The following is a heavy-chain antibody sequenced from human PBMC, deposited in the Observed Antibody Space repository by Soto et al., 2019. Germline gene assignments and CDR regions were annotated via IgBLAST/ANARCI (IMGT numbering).Heavy chain of an antibody. CDR3: ARQGDGYNLGRYWYFDL. Sequence: SETLSLTCAGYGGSFSGYYWSWIRQPPGKGRGWMGEINHSGSTNYNPSLKSRVTISVDTSKHQFSLKLSSVTAADTAVYYCARQGDGYNLGRYWYFDLWGRGTLVTVSS. J-gene: IGHJ2*01. CDR1: GGSFSGYY. D-gene: IGHD5-12*01. CDR2: INHSGST. V-gene: IGHV4-34*01.